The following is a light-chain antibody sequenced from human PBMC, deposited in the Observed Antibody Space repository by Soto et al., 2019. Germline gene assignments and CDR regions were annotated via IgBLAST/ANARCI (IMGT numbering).Light chain of an antibody. CDR1: QSVSSSY. CDR3: QQYGSSPAWT. Sequence: EIVLTQSPGTLSLSPGERATLSCRASQSVSSSYLAWYQQKPGQAPRLLIYGASSRATGIPDRFSGSGSGTDFTLTISRLEPEDCAVYYCQQYGSSPAWTFGQGTKVESK. J-gene: IGKJ1*01. V-gene: IGKV3-20*01. CDR2: GAS.